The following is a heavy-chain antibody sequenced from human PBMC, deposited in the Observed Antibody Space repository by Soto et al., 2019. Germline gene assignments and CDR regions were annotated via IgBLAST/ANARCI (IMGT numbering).Heavy chain of an antibody. V-gene: IGHV3-43*01. Sequence: EVQLVESGGVVVQPGGSLRLSCAASGFTFDDYTMHWVRQAPGKGLEWVSLISWDGGSTYYADSVKGRFTISRDNSKNSLDLQMKSLRTEDTALYYCAKASDSGSYYPHFDYWGQGTLVTVSS. J-gene: IGHJ4*02. CDR2: ISWDGGST. D-gene: IGHD1-26*01. CDR1: GFTFDDYT. CDR3: AKASDSGSYYPHFDY.